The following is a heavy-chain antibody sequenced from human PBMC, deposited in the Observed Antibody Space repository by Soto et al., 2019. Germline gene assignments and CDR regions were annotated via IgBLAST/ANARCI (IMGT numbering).Heavy chain of an antibody. CDR2: IYHSGST. CDR3: ARKENDILTGYLNWFDP. Sequence: SETLSLTCAVSGGSISSSNWWSWVRQPPGKGLEWIGEIYHSGSTNYNPSLKSRVTISVDKSKNQFSLKLSSVTAADTAVYYCARKENDILTGYLNWFDPWGQGTLVTVSS. V-gene: IGHV4-4*02. D-gene: IGHD3-9*01. CDR1: GGSISSSNW. J-gene: IGHJ5*02.